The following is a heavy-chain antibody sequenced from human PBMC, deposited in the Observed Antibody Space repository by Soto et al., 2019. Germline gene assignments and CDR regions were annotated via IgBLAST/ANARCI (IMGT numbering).Heavy chain of an antibody. Sequence: GSLSLSCAASGFTFSSYSMNWVRQAPGKGLEWVSSISSSSSYIYYADSVKGRFTISRDNAKNSLYLQMNSLRAEDTAVYYCARDGIAAAQPYYFDYWGQGTLVTVSS. J-gene: IGHJ4*02. CDR3: ARDGIAAAQPYYFDY. V-gene: IGHV3-21*01. D-gene: IGHD6-13*01. CDR1: GFTFSSYS. CDR2: ISSSSSYI.